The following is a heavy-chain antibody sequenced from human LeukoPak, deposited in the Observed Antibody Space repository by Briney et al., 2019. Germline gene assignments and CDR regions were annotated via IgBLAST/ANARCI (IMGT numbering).Heavy chain of an antibody. CDR1: GFTFSSYS. Sequence: SGGSLRLSCAASGFTFSSYSMNWVRQAPGKGLEWVSSISSSSSYIYYADSLKGRFTVSRDNAKNSLYLQMNSLRAEDTAVYYCARDRLLEDRNYYSDYYMDVWGKGTTVTVSS. V-gene: IGHV3-21*01. CDR2: ISSSSSYI. CDR3: ARDRLLEDRNYYSDYYMDV. D-gene: IGHD1-1*01. J-gene: IGHJ6*03.